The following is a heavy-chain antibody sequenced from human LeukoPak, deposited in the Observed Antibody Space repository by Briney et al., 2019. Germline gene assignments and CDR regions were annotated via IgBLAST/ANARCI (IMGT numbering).Heavy chain of an antibody. CDR2: ISAYNGNT. Sequence: ASVKVSCKASGYTFTGYYMHWVRQAPGQGLEWMGWISAYNGNTNYAQKLQGRVTMTTDTSTRTAYMELRSLRSDDTAVYYCARPSYCSGGSCYSYGMDVWGKGTTVTVSS. V-gene: IGHV1-18*04. CDR3: ARPSYCSGGSCYSYGMDV. CDR1: GYTFTGYY. J-gene: IGHJ6*04. D-gene: IGHD2-15*01.